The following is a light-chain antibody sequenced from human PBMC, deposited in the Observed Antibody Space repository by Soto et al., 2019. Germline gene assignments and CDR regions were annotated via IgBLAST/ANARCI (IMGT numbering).Light chain of an antibody. CDR2: DVS. Sequence: QSALTQPPSASGSPGQSVTISCTGTSSDVGVYNYVSWYQQHPGKAPKLLIYDVSKRPSGVPDRFSGSKSGNTASLTVSGLQAEDDADFYCSSYAGSSNVVFGGGTKLTVL. V-gene: IGLV2-8*01. CDR1: SSDVGVYNY. CDR3: SSYAGSSNVV. J-gene: IGLJ2*01.